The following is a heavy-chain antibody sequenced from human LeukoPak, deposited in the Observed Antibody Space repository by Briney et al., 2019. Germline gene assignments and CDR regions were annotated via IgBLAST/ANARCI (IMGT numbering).Heavy chain of an antibody. CDR2: IKQDGSEE. CDR1: GFILRSHW. Sequence: GGSLRLSCAASGFILRSHWMSWVRQAPGRGLEWVAHIKQDGSEEQYVDSVEGRFILSRDDAKNSVYLQMNSLRVDDTAVYYCARGPNFGSRVDYFDYWGQGTPVTVSS. J-gene: IGHJ4*02. D-gene: IGHD5-12*01. CDR3: ARGPNFGSRVDYFDY. V-gene: IGHV3-7*01.